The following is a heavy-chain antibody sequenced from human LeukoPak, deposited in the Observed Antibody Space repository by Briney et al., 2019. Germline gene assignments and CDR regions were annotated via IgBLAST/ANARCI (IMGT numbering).Heavy chain of an antibody. CDR1: GGSISSYY. V-gene: IGHV4-4*07. Sequence: SETLSLTCTVSGGSISSYYWSWIRQLAGKGLEWIGRIYTSGSTNYNPSLKSRVTMSVDTSKNRFSLKLSSVTAADTAVYYCAREITPSVLRFLEWPYYFDYWGQGTLVTVSS. D-gene: IGHD3-3*01. J-gene: IGHJ4*02. CDR2: IYTSGST. CDR3: AREITPSVLRFLEWPYYFDY.